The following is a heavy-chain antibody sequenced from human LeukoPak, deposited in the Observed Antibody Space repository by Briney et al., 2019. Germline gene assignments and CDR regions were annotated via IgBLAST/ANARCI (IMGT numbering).Heavy chain of an antibody. CDR3: ARGLRITMVRGVKGAFDI. J-gene: IGHJ3*02. Sequence: ASVNVSCKASGYTFTGYYMHWVRQAPGQGLEWMGRINPNSGGTNYAQKFQGRVTMTRDTSISTAYMELSRLRSDDTAVYYCARGLRITMVRGVKGAFDIWGQGTMVTVSS. CDR2: INPNSGGT. D-gene: IGHD3-10*01. CDR1: GYTFTGYY. V-gene: IGHV1-2*06.